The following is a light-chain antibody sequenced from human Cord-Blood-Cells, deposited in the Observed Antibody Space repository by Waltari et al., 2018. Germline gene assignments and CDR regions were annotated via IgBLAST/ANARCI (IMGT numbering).Light chain of an antibody. CDR2: EVS. J-gene: IGLJ2*01. CDR1: SSDVGGYNY. Sequence: QSALTQPPSASGSAGQSVTNSCPGTSSDVGGYNYVCWYQQHPGKAPKRRIYEVSKRPSGVPYRFAGTKSGSTAALIISGLPAEEEADYYCSSDAGSIEVVFGGGTRMTVL. V-gene: IGLV2-8*01. CDR3: SSDAGSIEVV.